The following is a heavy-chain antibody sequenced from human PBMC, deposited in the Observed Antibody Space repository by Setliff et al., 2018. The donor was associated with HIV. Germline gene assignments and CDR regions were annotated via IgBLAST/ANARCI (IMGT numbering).Heavy chain of an antibody. CDR1: GFTFSSYW. CDR2: IKQDGSEK. Sequence: GGSLRLSCAASGFTFSSYWMSWVRQAPGKGLEWVANIKQDGSEKYYVDSVKGRFTISRDNAKNSLYLQMNSLRAEDTAVYYCARYNWNPLGYRFDYWGHGTLVTVSS. V-gene: IGHV3-7*03. D-gene: IGHD1-20*01. CDR3: ARYNWNPLGYRFDY. J-gene: IGHJ4*01.